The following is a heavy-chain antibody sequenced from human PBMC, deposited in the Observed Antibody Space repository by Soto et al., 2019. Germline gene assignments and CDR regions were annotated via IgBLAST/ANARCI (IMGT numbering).Heavy chain of an antibody. D-gene: IGHD3-10*01. V-gene: IGHV3-23*01. Sequence: GGSLRLSCAASGFTFSSYAMSWVRQAPGKGLEWVSAISGSAGSTYYADSVKGRFIMSRDNSKNTLYLQMNSLRAEDTAVYYCAKGTMVRGVMDYYYYYMDVWGKGTTVTSP. CDR1: GFTFSSYA. CDR3: AKGTMVRGVMDYYYYYMDV. J-gene: IGHJ6*03. CDR2: ISGSAGST.